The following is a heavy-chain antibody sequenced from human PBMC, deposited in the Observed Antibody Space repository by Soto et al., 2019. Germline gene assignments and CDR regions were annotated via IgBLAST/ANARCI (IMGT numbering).Heavy chain of an antibody. CDR2: ISAYNGNT. D-gene: IGHD3-9*01. V-gene: IGHV1-18*01. J-gene: IGHJ4*02. Sequence: AASVKVSCKASGYTFTSYGISWVRQAPGQGLEWMGWISAYNGNTNYAQKLQGRVTMTTDTSTSTAYMELRSLRSDDTAVYYCGRDKAWEYDILPGSYSLTPDYWGQGTLVTVSS. CDR1: GYTFTSYG. CDR3: GRDKAWEYDILPGSYSLTPDY.